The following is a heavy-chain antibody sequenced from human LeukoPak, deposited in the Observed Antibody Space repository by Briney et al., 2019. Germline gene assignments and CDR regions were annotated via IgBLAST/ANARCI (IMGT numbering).Heavy chain of an antibody. V-gene: IGHV1-46*01. D-gene: IGHD4-17*01. CDR1: GYTFTSYY. CDR3: AREIGSGDYGDYKFYFDY. J-gene: IGHJ4*02. Sequence: GASVKVSCKASGYTFTSYYMHWVRQAPGQGLEWMGIINPSGGSTSYAQKFQGRVTMTRDTSTSTAYMELSSLRSEDTAVYYCAREIGSGDYGDYKFYFDYWGQGTLVTVSS. CDR2: INPSGGST.